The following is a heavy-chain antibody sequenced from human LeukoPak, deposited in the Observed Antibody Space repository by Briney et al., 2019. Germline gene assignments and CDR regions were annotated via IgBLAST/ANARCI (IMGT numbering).Heavy chain of an antibody. J-gene: IGHJ6*03. V-gene: IGHV4-61*02. Sequence: PSETLSLTCTVSGGSISSGSYYWSWIRQPAGKGLEWIGRIYTSGSTNYNPSLKSRISISVDTSKNQFSLKLSSVTAADTAVYYCARTTEGGYTYNYFYYYYMDVWGKGTTVTISS. CDR3: ARTTEGGYTYNYFYYYYMDV. CDR2: IYTSGST. CDR1: GGSISSGSYY. D-gene: IGHD5-18*01.